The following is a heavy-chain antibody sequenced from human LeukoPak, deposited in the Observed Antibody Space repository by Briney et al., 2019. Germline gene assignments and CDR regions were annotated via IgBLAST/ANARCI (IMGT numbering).Heavy chain of an antibody. CDR2: INPGGGST. CDR3: ARVNSENYYSYEY. CDR1: GYTFTSYG. D-gene: IGHD1-26*01. J-gene: IGHJ4*02. Sequence: ASVKVSCKASGYTFTSYGISWVRQAPGQGLEWMGIINPGGGSTSYPQKFQGRVTMTRDTSTSTVYMDLSSLRSEDTAVYYCARVNSENYYSYEYWGQGTLVTVSS. V-gene: IGHV1-46*01.